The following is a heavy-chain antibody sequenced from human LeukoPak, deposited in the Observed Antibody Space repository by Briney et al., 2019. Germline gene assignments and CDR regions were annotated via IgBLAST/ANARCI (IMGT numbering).Heavy chain of an antibody. V-gene: IGHV3-30*03. CDR2: VSHDGSNK. D-gene: IGHD7-27*01. CDR3: ARDWGNWGYGYYFDH. Sequence: GRSLRLSCAVSGFTFSTYGMHWVRQAPGKGLEWVAVVSHDGSNKYYADSVKGRFTISRDNSKNTLYLQMNSLRTEDTAVYYCARDWGNWGYGYYFDHWGQGTLVTVSS. CDR1: GFTFSTYG. J-gene: IGHJ4*02.